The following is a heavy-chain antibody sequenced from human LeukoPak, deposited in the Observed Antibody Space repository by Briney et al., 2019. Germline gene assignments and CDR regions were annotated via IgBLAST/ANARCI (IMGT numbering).Heavy chain of an antibody. CDR3: AKDLRSYYGSGSYYPDAFDI. V-gene: IGHV3-23*01. D-gene: IGHD3-10*01. CDR1: GFTFSSYA. CDR2: ISGSGGST. Sequence: GGSLRLSCAASGFTFSSYAMSWVRQAPGKGLEWVSAISGSGGSTYYADSVKGRFTISRDNSKNTLYLQMNSLRAEDTAVYSCAKDLRSYYGSGSYYPDAFDIWGQGTIVTVSS. J-gene: IGHJ3*02.